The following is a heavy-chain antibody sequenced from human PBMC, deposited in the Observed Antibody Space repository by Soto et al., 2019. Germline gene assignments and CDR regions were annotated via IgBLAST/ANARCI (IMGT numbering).Heavy chain of an antibody. J-gene: IGHJ6*02. D-gene: IGHD2-2*01. CDR1: GVTFNRYA. CDR3: ARDHQYQLPSDV. V-gene: IGHV3-30*04. CDR2: ISYDGSNK. Sequence: QAQLVESGGGMVQPGRSLRLSCVASGVTFNRYAMHWVRQAPGKGLEWVAVISYDGSNKYYADSVKGRFTISRDTSNNTLYLQMNTLKAEDSAVYYCARDHQYQLPSDVWGQGTTVTVS.